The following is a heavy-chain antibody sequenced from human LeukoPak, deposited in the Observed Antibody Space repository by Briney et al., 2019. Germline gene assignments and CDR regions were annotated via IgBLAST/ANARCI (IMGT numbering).Heavy chain of an antibody. J-gene: IGHJ4*02. CDR3: ARQTAMGRSGDY. CDR1: GYSFTNYW. D-gene: IGHD5-18*01. V-gene: IGHV5-51*01. Sequence: GESLQISCTASGYSFTNYWIGWVRQMPGKGLEWMGIIDPSDSETRYTPSFQGQVTISAVKSLSTAFLQWNSLEASDTAMYYCARQTAMGRSGDYWGQGTLVTVSS. CDR2: IDPSDSET.